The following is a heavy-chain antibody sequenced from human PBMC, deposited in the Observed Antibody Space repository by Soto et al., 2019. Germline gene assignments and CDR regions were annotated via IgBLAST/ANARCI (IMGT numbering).Heavy chain of an antibody. CDR1: GYTFTSYA. J-gene: IGHJ4*01. V-gene: IGHV1-3*01. CDR3: ARDLRPDGSGSFLSSY. Sequence: ASVMVSCKASGYTFTSYAMHWVRQAPGQRLEWMGWINAGNGNTKYSQKFQGRVTITRDTSASTAYMELSSLRSEDTAVYYCARDLRPDGSGSFLSSYWGQGTLVTVSS. CDR2: INAGNGNT. D-gene: IGHD6-19*01.